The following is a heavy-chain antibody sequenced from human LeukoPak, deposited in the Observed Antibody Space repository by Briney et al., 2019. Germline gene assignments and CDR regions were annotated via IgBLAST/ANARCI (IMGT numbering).Heavy chain of an antibody. CDR1: GFTFSNYA. V-gene: IGHV3-21*01. CDR2: ISSSSKDK. CDR3: ARLSSSSWYLDY. J-gene: IGHJ4*02. Sequence: GGPLRLSCAASGFTFSNYAMNWVRQAPGKGLEWVSSISSSSKDKFYADSVKGRFTISRDNAKKSLYLQMNSLRDEDTAVYYCARLSSSSWYLDYWGQGTLVTVSS. D-gene: IGHD6-13*01.